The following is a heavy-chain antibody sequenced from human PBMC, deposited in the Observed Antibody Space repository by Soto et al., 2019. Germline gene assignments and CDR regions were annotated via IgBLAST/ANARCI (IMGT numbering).Heavy chain of an antibody. Sequence: QVQLQESGPGLVKPSQTLSLTCTVSGGSISSGGYYWSWIRQHPGKGLEWIGYIYYSGSTYYNPSLKSGGTISVDTSKNQFSLKLSSVTAADTAVYYCARGATVDWFDPWGQGTLVTVSS. D-gene: IGHD4-17*01. CDR1: GGSISSGGYY. V-gene: IGHV4-31*03. CDR2: IYYSGST. J-gene: IGHJ5*02. CDR3: ARGATVDWFDP.